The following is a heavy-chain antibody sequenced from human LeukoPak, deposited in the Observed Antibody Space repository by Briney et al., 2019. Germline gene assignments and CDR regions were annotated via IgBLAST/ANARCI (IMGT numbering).Heavy chain of an antibody. Sequence: ASLKVSCKASGYTFTDYHIHWVRQAPGQGLEWMGWINCNSGATHYAQKFQGRVTMTRDTSISTTHMDLTSLTSDDTAVYYCGRELGGGTTREDWLDPWGQGTLVTVSS. J-gene: IGHJ5*02. D-gene: IGHD1-1*01. CDR2: INCNSGAT. V-gene: IGHV1-2*02. CDR3: GRELGGGTTREDWLDP. CDR1: GYTFTDYH.